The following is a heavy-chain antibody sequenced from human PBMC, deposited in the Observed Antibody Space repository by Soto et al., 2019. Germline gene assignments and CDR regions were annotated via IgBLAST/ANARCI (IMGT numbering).Heavy chain of an antibody. CDR2: IWYDGSNK. D-gene: IGHD1-1*01. CDR3: GRDHRNHYYYFDV. Sequence: QVQLVESGGGVVQPGRSLRLSCAASGFTFSSYGMHWVRQAPGKGLEWVAGIWYDGSNKYYADSVKGRFTISRDNSKNTLYLQINSLTDEDTSVYYCGRDHRNHYYYFDVRGKGITVT. V-gene: IGHV3-33*01. J-gene: IGHJ6*03. CDR1: GFTFSSYG.